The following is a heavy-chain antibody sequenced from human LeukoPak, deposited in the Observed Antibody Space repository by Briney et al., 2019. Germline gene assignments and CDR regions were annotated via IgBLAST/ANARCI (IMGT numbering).Heavy chain of an antibody. CDR1: GGSMTSNNYY. V-gene: IGHV4-39*01. CDR2: IHYSGST. CDR3: WRPHCSNSVCSSSRVDF. D-gene: IGHD2-8*01. J-gene: IGHJ4*02. Sequence: SETLSLTCTVSGGSMTSNNYYWGWIRQPPGKGLEWIGNIHYSGSTYYSPSLKNRVTISVDTSKNQFSLRLKSVTAADTAVYYCWRPHCSNSVCSSSRVDFWGQGTLVTVSS.